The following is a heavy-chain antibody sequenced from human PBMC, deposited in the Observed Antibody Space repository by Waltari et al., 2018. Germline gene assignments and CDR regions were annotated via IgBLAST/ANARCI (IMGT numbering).Heavy chain of an antibody. V-gene: IGHV1-2*02. J-gene: IGHJ4*02. CDR1: GYTFTGYY. CDR2: INPNSGGT. D-gene: IGHD2-15*01. Sequence: QVQLVQSGAEVKKPGASVKVSCKASGYTFTGYYLHWVRQAPGQGLDWMGWINPNSGGTNYAQKFQGRFTMTRDTSISTAYMELSRLRSDDTAVYYCARGRWVVVAATVDYWGQGTLVTVSS. CDR3: ARGRWVVVAATVDY.